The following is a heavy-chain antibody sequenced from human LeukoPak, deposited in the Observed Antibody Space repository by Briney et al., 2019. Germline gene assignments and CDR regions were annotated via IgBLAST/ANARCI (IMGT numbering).Heavy chain of an antibody. CDR3: ARPDFSGFDWGFDF. J-gene: IGHJ4*02. D-gene: IGHD5-12*01. V-gene: IGHV1-69*05. CDR2: IIPFFGPA. CDR1: GGTFNTLA. Sequence: AASVKVSCKASGGTFNTLAISWVRQAPGQGLEWMGGIIPFFGPANYAQRFQDRFTITTDESTTTAYMELNSLTSDDTAVYYCARPDFSGFDWGFDFWGQGTLITVSS.